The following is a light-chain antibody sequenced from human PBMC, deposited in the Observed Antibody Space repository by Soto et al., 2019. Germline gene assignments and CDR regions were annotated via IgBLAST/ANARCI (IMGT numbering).Light chain of an antibody. CDR3: LQTYNLPRT. CDR2: GAS. J-gene: IGKJ1*01. V-gene: IGKV1-39*01. CDR1: LTIGDS. Sequence: DIQMTQSPSSLSASVGDRVTITCRASLTIGDSLSWFQQKAGKPPTLLIYGASALQRGVPARFSRSGCATDFTLTISNMQPEDFATYYCLQTYNLPRTFGQGTKVEFK.